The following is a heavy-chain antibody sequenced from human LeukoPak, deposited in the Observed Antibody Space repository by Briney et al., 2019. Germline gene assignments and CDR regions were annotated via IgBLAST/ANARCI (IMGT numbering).Heavy chain of an antibody. J-gene: IGHJ6*02. D-gene: IGHD3-3*01. CDR1: GFTVSSNY. CDR3: ARAMEYYDFWSGYWDYYYGMDV. Sequence: PGGSLRLSCAASGFTVSSNYMSWVRQAPGKGLEWVSVIYSGGSTYYADSVKGRFTISRHNSKNTLYLQMNSLRAEDTAVYYCARAMEYYDFWSGYWDYYYGMDVWGQGTTVTVSS. V-gene: IGHV3-53*04. CDR2: IYSGGST.